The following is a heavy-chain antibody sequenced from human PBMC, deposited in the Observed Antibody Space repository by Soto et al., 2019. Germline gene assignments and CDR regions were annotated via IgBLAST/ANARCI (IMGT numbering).Heavy chain of an antibody. V-gene: IGHV4-59*08. D-gene: IGHD2-21*02. CDR2: IYYTT. Sequence: SETLSLTCTVWGGSICSWYWSWFRQTPGKGLEWIAYIYYTTNYNPSLNSRVTISVDTSKNEFSLSLNSVTAADTAIYYCAGQQIVVETAVHPTVYSWGQGILVTVSS. J-gene: IGHJ4*02. CDR1: GGSICSWY. CDR3: AGQQIVVETAVHPTVYS.